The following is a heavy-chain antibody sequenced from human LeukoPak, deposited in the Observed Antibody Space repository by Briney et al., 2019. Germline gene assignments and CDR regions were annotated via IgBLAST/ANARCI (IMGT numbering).Heavy chain of an antibody. CDR2: MYYRGNT. J-gene: IGHJ4*02. D-gene: IGHD6-13*01. CDR3: ATGVHGIAAAGDYYFDY. V-gene: IGHV4-59*01. Sequence: SETLSLTCTVSGGSISSYYWSWIRQPPGKGLEWIGYMYYRGNTNYDPSLKSRVTISIDTPNNQFSLKLSSVTAADTAVYYCATGVHGIAAAGDYYFDYWGQGTLVTVSS. CDR1: GGSISSYY.